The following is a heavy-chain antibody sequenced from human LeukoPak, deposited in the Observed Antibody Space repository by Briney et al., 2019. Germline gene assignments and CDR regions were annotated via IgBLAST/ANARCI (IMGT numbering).Heavy chain of an antibody. CDR1: GFTFSSYS. CDR3: AREVGVVVVAARLWFDP. V-gene: IGHV3-21*01. Sequence: GGSLRLSCAASGFTFSSYSMNWVRQAPGKGLEWVSSTSSSSSYIYYADSVKGRFTISRDNAKNSLYLQMNSLRAEDTAVYYCAREVGVVVVAARLWFDPWGQGTLVTVSS. CDR2: TSSSSSYI. D-gene: IGHD2-15*01. J-gene: IGHJ5*02.